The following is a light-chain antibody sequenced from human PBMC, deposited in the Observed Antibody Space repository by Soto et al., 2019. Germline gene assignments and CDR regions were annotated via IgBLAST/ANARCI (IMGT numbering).Light chain of an antibody. CDR1: RSDVGAYNY. V-gene: IGLV2-14*01. Sequence: QSVLTQPASVSGSPGQSITISCTGTRSDVGAYNYVTWYQQHPGKVPKVIIYEVSSRPSGVSYRFSGSKSGNTASLTISGIQAEDEAEYYCSSYTTSPTWVFGGGTKLIVL. CDR2: EVS. CDR3: SSYTTSPTWV. J-gene: IGLJ3*02.